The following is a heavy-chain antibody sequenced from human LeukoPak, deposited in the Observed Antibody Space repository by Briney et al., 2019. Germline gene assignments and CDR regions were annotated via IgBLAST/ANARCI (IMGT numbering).Heavy chain of an antibody. CDR2: IYYSGST. D-gene: IGHD1-26*01. V-gene: IGHV4-39*07. Sequence: ASETLSLTCTVSGGSITSSSYYWGWIRQPPGKGLEWIGSIYYSGSTYYNPSLKSRVTLSVDTSKNQFSLRLSSVTAADTAVYYCARRPVFAGPNSGSYYRPFDYWGQGTLVTVSS. J-gene: IGHJ4*02. CDR1: GGSITSSSYY. CDR3: ARRPVFAGPNSGSYYRPFDY.